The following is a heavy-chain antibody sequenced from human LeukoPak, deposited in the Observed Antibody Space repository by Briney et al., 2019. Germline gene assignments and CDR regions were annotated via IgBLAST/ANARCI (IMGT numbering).Heavy chain of an antibody. V-gene: IGHV3-21*01. CDR2: IGSSGYYI. Sequence: GGSLRLSCAPSGFTFSTHTMNWVRQAPGKGLEWVSCIGSSGYYIYYADSVKGRFTISRDNANNSLYLQMNSLRAEDTAVYFYARVRIMGMSAYWGPGTLVTVSS. D-gene: IGHD2-8*01. CDR1: GFTFSTHT. J-gene: IGHJ4*02. CDR3: ARVRIMGMSAY.